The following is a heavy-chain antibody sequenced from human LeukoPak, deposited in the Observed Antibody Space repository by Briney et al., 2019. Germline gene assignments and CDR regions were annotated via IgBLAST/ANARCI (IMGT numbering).Heavy chain of an antibody. CDR3: AKVVWPRSWPHHFDY. CDR2: ISVSGDIT. J-gene: IGHJ4*02. CDR1: GFTSSIYA. Sequence: PGGSLRLSCAASGFTSSIYAMNWIRQAPGKGLEWVSSISVSGDITYYADSVKGRFTISRDNSKDTLYLQMNSLRAEDTAVYYCAKVVWPRSWPHHFDYWGQGTLVTVSS. D-gene: IGHD2-8*01. V-gene: IGHV3-23*01.